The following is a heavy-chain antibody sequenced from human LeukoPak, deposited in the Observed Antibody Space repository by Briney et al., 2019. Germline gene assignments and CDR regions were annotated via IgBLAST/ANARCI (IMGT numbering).Heavy chain of an antibody. CDR3: ARDTKYAFDN. Sequence: GGSLRLSCAASGFTFSDYSMNWVRQAPGKCLEWISYIGISSGNTKYADSVKGRFTISGDKAKNSLYLQMNSLRVEDTAVYYCARDTKYAFDNWGQGTLVTVSS. V-gene: IGHV3-48*01. D-gene: IGHD2-2*01. CDR1: GFTFSDYS. CDR2: IGISSGNT. J-gene: IGHJ4*02.